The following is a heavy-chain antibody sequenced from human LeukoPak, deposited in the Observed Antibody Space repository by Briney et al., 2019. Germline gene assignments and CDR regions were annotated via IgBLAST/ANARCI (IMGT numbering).Heavy chain of an antibody. Sequence: PSETLSFTCAVSSVSISSRNWWSWVRQPPGKWLEWIGEIYHSGSTNYNPSLKSRVTISVDKSKNQFSLKLRSVTAADTAVYYCARADRRVGAVNAFATWGQGTMVTVSS. V-gene: IGHV4-4*02. D-gene: IGHD1-26*01. CDR1: SVSISSRNW. J-gene: IGHJ3*02. CDR3: ARADRRVGAVNAFAT. CDR2: IYHSGST.